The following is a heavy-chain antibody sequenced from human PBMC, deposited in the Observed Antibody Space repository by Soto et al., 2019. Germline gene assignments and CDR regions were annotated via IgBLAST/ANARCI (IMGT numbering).Heavy chain of an antibody. D-gene: IGHD2-2*01. CDR1: GYTFTSYY. CDR2: INSGGGST. V-gene: IGHV1-46*01. CDR3: ARALPAAPFDY. Sequence: ASVKVSCKASGYTFTSYYMHWVRQAPGQGIEWMGIINSGGGSTSYAQNFQGRVTMTRDTSTSTVYMELSSLRSEDTAVYYCARALPAAPFDYWGQGTLVTLPS. J-gene: IGHJ4*02.